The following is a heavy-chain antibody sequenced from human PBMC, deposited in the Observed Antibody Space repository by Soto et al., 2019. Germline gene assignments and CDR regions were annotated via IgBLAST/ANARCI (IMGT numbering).Heavy chain of an antibody. D-gene: IGHD6-13*01. CDR2: ISSSTTTL. J-gene: IGHJ4*02. CDR3: ARGIAAAGGRHFDY. Sequence: PGGSLRLSCAASGFTFSSHSINWVRQAPGKGLEWVSYISSSTTTLYYADSVEGRFTISRENAKNSLYLQMNSLRDDDKAVYYCARGIAAAGGRHFDYWGQGTLVTVSS. V-gene: IGHV3-48*02. CDR1: GFTFSSHS.